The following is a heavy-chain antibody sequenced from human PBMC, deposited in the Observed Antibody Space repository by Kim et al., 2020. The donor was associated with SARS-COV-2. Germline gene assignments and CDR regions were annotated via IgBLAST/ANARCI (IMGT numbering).Heavy chain of an antibody. D-gene: IGHD5-18*01. J-gene: IGHJ4*02. CDR3: ASGYSYGIQGGYYFDY. CDR2: ISSSSSYI. Sequence: GGSLRLSCAASGFTFSSYSMNWVRQAPGKGLEWVSSISSSSSYIYYADSVKGRFTISRDNAKNSLYLQMNSLRAEDTAVYYCASGYSYGIQGGYYFDYWGQGTLVTVSS. CDR1: GFTFSSYS. V-gene: IGHV3-21*01.